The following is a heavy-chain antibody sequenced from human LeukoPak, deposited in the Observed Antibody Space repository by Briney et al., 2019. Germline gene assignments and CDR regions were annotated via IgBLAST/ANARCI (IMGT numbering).Heavy chain of an antibody. D-gene: IGHD3-10*01. CDR2: IYRSGTT. CDR1: GGSISSDLYY. Sequence: SQTLSLTCTVSGGSISSDLYYWSWIRQPAGKGLEWIGRIYRSGTTNYNPSLKSRVTISIERSKNQVSLMLNSVTAADTAVYYCAGGAYGSGSYAKWFDPWGQGILVIVSS. CDR3: AGGAYGSGSYAKWFDP. V-gene: IGHV4-61*02. J-gene: IGHJ5*02.